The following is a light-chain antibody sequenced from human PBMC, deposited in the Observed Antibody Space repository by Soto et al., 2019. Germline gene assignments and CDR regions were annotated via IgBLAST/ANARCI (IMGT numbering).Light chain of an antibody. CDR2: GAS. J-gene: IGKJ1*01. CDR3: QQYNNWPPSWT. V-gene: IGKV3-15*01. Sequence: EIVMTQSPATLSVSPGERATLSCRASQSVSSNLAWYQQKPGQAPRLLIYGASPRATGIPARFSGSGSGTESTLPISSLQSEDFAVYYCQQYNNWPPSWTFGQGTKVEIK. CDR1: QSVSSN.